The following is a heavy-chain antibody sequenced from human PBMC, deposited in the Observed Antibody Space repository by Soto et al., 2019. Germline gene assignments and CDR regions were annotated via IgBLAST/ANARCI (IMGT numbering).Heavy chain of an antibody. J-gene: IGHJ6*02. CDR3: ARDRVMRGNSYYYGMDV. D-gene: IGHD2-21*01. Sequence: QVQLVQSGAEVKKPGSSVKVSCKASGGAFNSFAITWVRQAPGQGLEWMGAIIPFFSTPNYAQRLQGRITIPADESTSTAYMELSSLRSADTAIYFCARDRVMRGNSYYYGMDVWGQGTTVTVSS. CDR2: IIPFFSTP. CDR1: GGAFNSFA. V-gene: IGHV1-69*12.